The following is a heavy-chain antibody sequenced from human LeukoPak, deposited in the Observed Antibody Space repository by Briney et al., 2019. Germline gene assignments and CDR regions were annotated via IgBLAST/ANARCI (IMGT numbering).Heavy chain of an antibody. V-gene: IGHV3-53*01. CDR1: GFTFSSYA. D-gene: IGHD2-8*01. Sequence: GGSLRLSCAASGFTFSSYAMSWVRQAPGKGLEWVSVIYSGGSTYYADSVKGRFTISRDDSKSTLYLQMNSLRAEDTALYYCASTNGGLDYWGQGTLVTVSS. J-gene: IGHJ4*02. CDR3: ASTNGGLDY. CDR2: IYSGGST.